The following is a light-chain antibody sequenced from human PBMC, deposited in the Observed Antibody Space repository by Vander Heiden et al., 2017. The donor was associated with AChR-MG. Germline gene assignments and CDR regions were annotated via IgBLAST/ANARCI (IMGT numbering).Light chain of an antibody. CDR3: AAWDDSLSGPV. CDR2: RNN. J-gene: IGLJ3*02. CDR1: SSNIGSNY. Sequence: QSVLTPPPSASGPPGQRVTISCSGSSSNIGSNYVYRYQQLPGTAPKLLIYRNNQRPSGVPDRFSGSKSGTSASLAISGLRSEDEADYYCAAWDDSLSGPVFGGGTKLTVL. V-gene: IGLV1-47*01.